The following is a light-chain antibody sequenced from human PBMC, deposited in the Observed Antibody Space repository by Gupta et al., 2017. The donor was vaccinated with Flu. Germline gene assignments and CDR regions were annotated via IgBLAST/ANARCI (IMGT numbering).Light chain of an antibody. CDR3: CSFAGSYTLV. V-gene: IGLV2-11*01. CDR1: TSDIGAYEC. Sequence: QSALTQPRSVSVSPGQAGTCAGTGSTSDIGAYECVSWFQQRPSKAPKLIIYDVTKRSSGVPARFSGSKSANTASLTISALQAEDEADYHCCSFAGSYTLVFGGGTKLTVL. J-gene: IGLJ2*01. CDR2: DVT.